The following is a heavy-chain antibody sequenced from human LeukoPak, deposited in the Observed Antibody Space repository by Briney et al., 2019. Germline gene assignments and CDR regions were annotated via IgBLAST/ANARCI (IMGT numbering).Heavy chain of an antibody. CDR3: ARESSSFFFDY. V-gene: IGHV4-59*01. CDR2: IYYSGST. CDR1: GGSISSYY. Sequence: SETLSLTCTVSGGSISSYYWSWIRQPPGKGLEWIGYIYYSGSTNYNPSLKSRVTISVDTSKNQFSLKLSPVTAADTAVYYCARESSSFFFDYWGQGTLVTVSS. D-gene: IGHD6-6*01. J-gene: IGHJ4*02.